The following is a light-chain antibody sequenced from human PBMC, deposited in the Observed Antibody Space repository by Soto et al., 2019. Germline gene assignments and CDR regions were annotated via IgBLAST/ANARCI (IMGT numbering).Light chain of an antibody. CDR2: DVS. J-gene: IGLJ2*01. V-gene: IGLV2-14*01. Sequence: QSALTQPASVSGSPGQSNTLSCTGNSSAVGGYNYVSWYQQHPGKATKLMIYDVSNRPSGVSNRFSGSKSGNTASLTIFGLQAEEEADDYCSSYTSSSTVVFGGGNKLTV. CDR1: SSAVGGYNY. CDR3: SSYTSSSTVV.